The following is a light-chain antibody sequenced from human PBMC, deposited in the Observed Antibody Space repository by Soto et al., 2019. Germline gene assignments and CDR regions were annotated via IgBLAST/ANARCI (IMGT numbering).Light chain of an antibody. CDR3: SSYTSSSTL. V-gene: IGLV2-14*01. CDR2: EVS. J-gene: IGLJ1*01. Sequence: QSALTKPASVSGSPGQSSTISCTGTSSDVGSYNYVSWYQQHPGKAPKLMIYEVSDRPSGISSRFSGSKSGNTASLTISGLQTEDEADYYCSSYTSSSTLFGTGTKVTVL. CDR1: SSDVGSYNY.